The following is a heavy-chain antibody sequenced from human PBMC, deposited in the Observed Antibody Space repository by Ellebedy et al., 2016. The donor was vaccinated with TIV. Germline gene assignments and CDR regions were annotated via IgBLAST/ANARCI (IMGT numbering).Heavy chain of an antibody. J-gene: IGHJ4*02. CDR1: GGSFSGYY. V-gene: IGHV4-59*10. CDR3: AKMRTVTATVFDL. Sequence: SETLSLTXAVYGGSFSGYYWSWIRQPPGKGLEWIGLIYPSGSTNYNPFLKSRVTMSVDTSKNQFSLRLRSVTAADTAVYYCAKMRTVTATVFDLWGQGTLVTVS. D-gene: IGHD2-21*02. CDR2: IYPSGST.